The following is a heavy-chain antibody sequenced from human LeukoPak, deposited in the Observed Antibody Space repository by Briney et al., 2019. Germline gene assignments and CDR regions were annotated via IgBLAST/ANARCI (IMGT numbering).Heavy chain of an antibody. J-gene: IGHJ4*02. D-gene: IGHD3-16*02. CDR1: GFTFAGYS. V-gene: IGHV1-2*02. CDR3: VREGNELLSKNFDY. Sequence: ASVKVSCKASGFTFAGYSIHWVRQAPGQGLEWMGYINPHSGATNSPQKFQGRVTMTTDTSISAVYMELSSLISDDTAMYYCVREGNELLSKNFDYWGQGTLVTVSS. CDR2: INPHSGAT.